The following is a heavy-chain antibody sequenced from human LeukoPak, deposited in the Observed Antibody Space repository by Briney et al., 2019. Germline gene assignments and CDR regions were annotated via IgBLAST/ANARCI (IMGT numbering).Heavy chain of an antibody. CDR3: ARGSYLKLADY. CDR1: GYTFTGYY. J-gene: IGHJ4*02. D-gene: IGHD1-26*01. V-gene: IGHV1-18*04. Sequence: ASVKVSCKASGYTFTGYYMHWVRQAPGQGLEWMGWISAYNGNTNYAQKLQGRVTMTTDTSTSTAYMELRSLRSDDTAVYYCARGSYLKLADYWGQGTLVTVSS. CDR2: ISAYNGNT.